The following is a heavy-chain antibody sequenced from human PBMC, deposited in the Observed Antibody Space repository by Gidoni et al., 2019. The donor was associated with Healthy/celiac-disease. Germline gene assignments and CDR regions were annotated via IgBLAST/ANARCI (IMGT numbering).Heavy chain of an antibody. CDR1: GGSFSGYY. Sequence: QVQLQQWGAGLLKPSATLSLTCAVYGGSFSGYYWSWIRQPPGKGLEWIGEINHSGSTNYNPSLKSRVTISVDTSKNQFSLKLSSVTAADTAVYYCARVYYDILTGRFDYWGQGTLVTVSS. J-gene: IGHJ4*02. CDR2: INHSGST. V-gene: IGHV4-34*01. D-gene: IGHD3-9*01. CDR3: ARVYYDILTGRFDY.